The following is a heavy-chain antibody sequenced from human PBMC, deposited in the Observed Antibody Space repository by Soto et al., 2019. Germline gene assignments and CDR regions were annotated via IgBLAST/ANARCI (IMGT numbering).Heavy chain of an antibody. Sequence: SETLSLTXSVSGASVSSGTNYWSWIRQHPGKGLEWIGYISHSGNTYYNPSLSSRLTISVDTSQNQFSLKLSSVTAADTAVYYCARGVHYYDSTGYFSDGGYNFGYWGQGTLVTVSS. J-gene: IGHJ4*02. CDR1: GASVSSGTNY. CDR2: ISHSGNT. V-gene: IGHV4-31*02. CDR3: ARGVHYYDSTGYFSDGGYNFGY. D-gene: IGHD3-22*01.